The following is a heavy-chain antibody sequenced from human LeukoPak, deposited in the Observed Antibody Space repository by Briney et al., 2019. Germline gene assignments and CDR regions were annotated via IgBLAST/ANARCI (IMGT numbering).Heavy chain of an antibody. CDR1: GGSISSSSYY. CDR3: ARLPRIMITFGGVN. Sequence: SETLSLTCTVSGGSISSSSYYWGWIRQPPGKGLEWIGSIYYSGSTYYNPSLKSRVTISVDTSKNQFSLKLSSVTAADTAVYYCARLPRIMITFGGVNWGQGTQVTVSS. V-gene: IGHV4-39*01. J-gene: IGHJ4*02. CDR2: IYYSGST. D-gene: IGHD3-16*01.